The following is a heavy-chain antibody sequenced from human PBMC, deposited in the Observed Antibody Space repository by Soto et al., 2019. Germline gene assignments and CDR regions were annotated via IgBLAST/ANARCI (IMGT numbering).Heavy chain of an antibody. CDR1: GYTITAYG. J-gene: IGHJ4*02. D-gene: IGHD6-19*01. CDR2: ISTHNGKT. CDR3: ARGVAVSAVYYLDH. Sequence: QVQLVQSGAEMKRPGASGRVSCKASGYTITAYGITWVRQAPGQGLEYMGWISTHNGKTNPAQKLQGRVILTTDKSTSTADMELRALTSDDTAVYYGARGVAVSAVYYLDHWGQGTLVTVSS. V-gene: IGHV1-18*04.